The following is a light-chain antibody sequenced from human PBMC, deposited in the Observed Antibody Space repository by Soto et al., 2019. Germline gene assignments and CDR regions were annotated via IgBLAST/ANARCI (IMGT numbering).Light chain of an antibody. CDR3: QQGGRSLT. J-gene: IGKJ3*01. CDR2: GAS. CDR1: QSVSSSY. V-gene: IGKV3-20*01. Sequence: EIVLTQSPGTLSLSPGERATLSCRASQSVSSSYLAWYQQKPGQAPRLLIYGASSRATGIPDRFSGSGSGTDFTLTISRLEPEDFAVYYCQQGGRSLTFGHGTKVDIK.